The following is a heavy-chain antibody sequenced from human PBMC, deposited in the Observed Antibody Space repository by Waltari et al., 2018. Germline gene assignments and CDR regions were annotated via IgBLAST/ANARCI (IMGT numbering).Heavy chain of an antibody. CDR1: DYSIRSGYF. CDR2: WYRSGST. D-gene: IGHD6-13*01. V-gene: IGHV4-38-2*01. CDR3: ARVSSSWYLGDYFYYGVDV. J-gene: IGHJ6*01. Sequence: VHLQESGPGLVKPSETLSLTCGVSDYSIRSGYFWGWIRQPPGKGLEWIGSWYRSGSTYYNPSLQRRVTRSADTSKNQFSLNLTSVTAADTAVYYCARVSSSWYLGDYFYYGVDVWGQGATVTVSS.